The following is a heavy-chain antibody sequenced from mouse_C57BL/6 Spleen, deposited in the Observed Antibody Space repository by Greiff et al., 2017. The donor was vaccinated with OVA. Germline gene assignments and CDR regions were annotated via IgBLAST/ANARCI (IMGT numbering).Heavy chain of an antibody. CDR1: GYTFTTYP. V-gene: IGHV1-47*01. Sequence: VQLQQSGAELVKPGASVKMSCKASGYTFTTYPIEWMKQNHGKSLEWIGNFHPYNDDTKYNEKFKGKATLTVEKSSSTVYLELSRLTSDDSAVYYCARRGPITTVVATMGYYFDYWGQGTTLTVSS. J-gene: IGHJ2*01. CDR2: FHPYNDDT. CDR3: ARRGPITTVVATMGYYFDY. D-gene: IGHD1-1*01.